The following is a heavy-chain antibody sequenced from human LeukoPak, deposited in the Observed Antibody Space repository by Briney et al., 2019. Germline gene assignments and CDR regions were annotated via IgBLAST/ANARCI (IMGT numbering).Heavy chain of an antibody. V-gene: IGHV3-23*01. D-gene: IGHD2-2*01. CDR3: AKDICVVPAANLGRSYYYYGMDV. CDR1: GFTFSSYA. CDR2: ISGSGGST. Sequence: GGSLRLSCAASGFTFSSYAMSWVRQAPGKGLEWVSAISGSGGSTYYADSVKGRFTISRDNSKNTLYLQMNSLRAEDTAVYYCAKDICVVPAANLGRSYYYYGMDVWGKGTTVTGSS. J-gene: IGHJ6*04.